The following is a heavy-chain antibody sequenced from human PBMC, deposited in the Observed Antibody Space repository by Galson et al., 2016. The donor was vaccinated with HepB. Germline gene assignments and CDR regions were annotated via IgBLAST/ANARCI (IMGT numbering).Heavy chain of an antibody. CDR1: GYTFTSYP. CDR3: AKSGYCTNGVCHDGGPFDY. D-gene: IGHD2-8*01. V-gene: IGHV1-3*01. CDR2: IHAGNGNT. J-gene: IGHJ4*02. Sequence: SVKVSCKASGYTFTSYPIHWVRQAPGQRLEWMGWIHAGNGNTKHSQKFQGRVTITRDTSASTAYMELSSLRSEDTAVYHCAKSGYCTNGVCHDGGPFDYWGQGTPVTVSS.